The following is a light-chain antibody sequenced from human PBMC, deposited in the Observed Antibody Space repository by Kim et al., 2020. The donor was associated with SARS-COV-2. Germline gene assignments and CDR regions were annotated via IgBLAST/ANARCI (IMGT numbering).Light chain of an antibody. J-gene: IGKJ4*01. V-gene: IGKV3-11*01. CDR2: DAS. Sequence: SLSPGETATLSCRASQSVTSYLVWFQHKPGQAPRRLIYDASNRATGIPARFSGSGSGTDFTLTISSLEPEDFAVYYCQQRSKWPLTFGGGTKLEI. CDR3: QQRSKWPLT. CDR1: QSVTSY.